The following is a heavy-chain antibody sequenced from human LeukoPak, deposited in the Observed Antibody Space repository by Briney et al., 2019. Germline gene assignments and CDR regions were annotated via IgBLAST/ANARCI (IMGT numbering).Heavy chain of an antibody. CDR3: ARLSTMIVVVSTKFYYYYYMDV. Sequence: PSETLSLTCAAYGGSFSGYYWSWIRQPPGKGLEWIGEINHSGSTNYNPSLKSRVTISVDTSKNQFSLKLSSVTAADTAVYYCARLSTMIVVVSTKFYYYYYMDVWGKGTTVTISS. D-gene: IGHD3-22*01. V-gene: IGHV4-34*01. J-gene: IGHJ6*03. CDR2: INHSGST. CDR1: GGSFSGYY.